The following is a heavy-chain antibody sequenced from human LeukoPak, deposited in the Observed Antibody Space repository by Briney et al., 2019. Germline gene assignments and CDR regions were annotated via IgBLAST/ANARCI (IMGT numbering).Heavy chain of an antibody. CDR3: ARGPYI. Sequence: SETLSLTCTVSGGSISTYYWSWIRQPPGKGLEWIGFISYSGSTNYNPSLKSRVTISVDTSKNQFSLKLSSVTAADTAVYYCARGPYIWGRGTMVTVSS. J-gene: IGHJ3*02. V-gene: IGHV4-59*01. CDR1: GGSISTYY. CDR2: ISYSGST.